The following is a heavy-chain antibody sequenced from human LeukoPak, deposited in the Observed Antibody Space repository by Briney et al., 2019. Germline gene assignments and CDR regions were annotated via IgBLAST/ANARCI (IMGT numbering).Heavy chain of an antibody. CDR3: AREGYPGGFDY. CDR2: IWYDGSNK. Sequence: LRLSXXASXXTXSSYGMHWVRQAXGKGLEWVAVIWYDGSNKYYADSVKGRFTISRDNSKNTLYLQMNSLRAEDTAVYYCAREGYPGGFDYWGQGTLVTVSS. D-gene: IGHD6-13*01. CDR1: XXTXSSYG. J-gene: IGHJ4*02. V-gene: IGHV3-33*01.